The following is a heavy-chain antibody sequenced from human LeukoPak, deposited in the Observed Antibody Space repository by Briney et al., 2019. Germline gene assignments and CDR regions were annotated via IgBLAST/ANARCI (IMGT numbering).Heavy chain of an antibody. Sequence: GGSLRLSCAASGFTFSNYAMNWVRQVPGKGLEWVSGIRVSYNTYYADSVKGRFTISRDNSDNTLYLQMSGLRADDTAVYYCAKGTGDEGYYFDYWGQGTLVTVSS. CDR1: GFTFSNYA. CDR3: AKGTGDEGYYFDY. D-gene: IGHD7-27*01. J-gene: IGHJ4*02. V-gene: IGHV3-23*01. CDR2: IRVSYNT.